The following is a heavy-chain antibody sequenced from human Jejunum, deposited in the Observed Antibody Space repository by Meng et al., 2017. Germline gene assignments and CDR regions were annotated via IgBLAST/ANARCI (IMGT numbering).Heavy chain of an antibody. V-gene: IGHV3-23*01. D-gene: IGHD4-17*01. J-gene: IGHJ4*02. CDR3: AKRPFNGEYYFDN. Sequence: GESLKISCAASGFTFRSYIMSWVRQAPGKGLEWVSGISAGGGTTYYADSVKGRVTISRDNSENTLLLQVNSLRVEDTAVYYCAKRPFNGEYYFDNWGQGTLVTVSS. CDR2: ISAGGGTT. CDR1: GFTFRSYI.